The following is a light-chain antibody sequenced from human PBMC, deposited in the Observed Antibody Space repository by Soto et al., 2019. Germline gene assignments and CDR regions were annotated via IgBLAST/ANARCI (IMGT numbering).Light chain of an antibody. CDR3: KSYDSSLSGSKV. J-gene: IGLJ2*01. CDR2: GNS. CDR1: SSNIGAGYD. V-gene: IGLV1-40*01. Sequence: QSVLTQPPSVSAAPGQRVTISCTGSSSNIGAGYDVHWYQQLPGTAPKLLIYGNSNRPSGVPDRFSGSKSGTSASLAITGLQAEDEADYYCKSYDSSLSGSKVFGGGTKLTVL.